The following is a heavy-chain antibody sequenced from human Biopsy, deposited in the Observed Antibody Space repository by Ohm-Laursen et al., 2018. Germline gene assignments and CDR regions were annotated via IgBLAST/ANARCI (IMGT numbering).Heavy chain of an antibody. CDR2: ISGSSNNI. CDR3: TKRRTAVRPFDS. V-gene: IGHV3-9*01. D-gene: IGHD6-25*01. J-gene: IGHJ4*01. CDR1: GFIFSDYG. Sequence: SLRLSCTAPGFIFSDYGMHWVRHAPGKGLEWVSGISGSSNNIIYADSVRGRFTISRDNAKSSLYLEMNSLRSEDTAFYYCTKRRTAVRPFDSWGHGTLVTVSS.